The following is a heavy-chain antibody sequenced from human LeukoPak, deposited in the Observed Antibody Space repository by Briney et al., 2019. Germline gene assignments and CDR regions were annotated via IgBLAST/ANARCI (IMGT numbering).Heavy chain of an antibody. CDR1: GFTFSSYW. CDR3: ASSRTYYDFWSGYYPRRDAFDI. Sequence: PGGSLRLSCAGSGFTFSSYWMSWVRQVPGKGLEWVANIKQDGSEKYYVDSVKGRFAISRDNAKNSLYLQMNSLRADDTAVYYCASSRTYYDFWSGYYPRRDAFDIWGQGTMVTVSS. D-gene: IGHD3-3*01. J-gene: IGHJ3*02. CDR2: IKQDGSEK. V-gene: IGHV3-7*01.